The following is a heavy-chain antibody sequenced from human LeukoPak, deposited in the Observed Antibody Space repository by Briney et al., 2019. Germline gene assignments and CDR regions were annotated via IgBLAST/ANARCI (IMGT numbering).Heavy chain of an antibody. CDR2: IYYSGST. D-gene: IGHD3-10*01. CDR1: GGSISSGDYY. V-gene: IGHV4-30-4*01. J-gene: IGHJ5*02. CDR3: ARVYRYGSNWFDP. Sequence: ASQTLSLTCTVSGGSISSGDYYWSWIRQPPGKGLEWIRYIYYSGSTYYNPSLKSRVTISVDTSKNQFSLKLSSVTAADTAVYYCARVYRYGSNWFDPWGQGTLVTVSS.